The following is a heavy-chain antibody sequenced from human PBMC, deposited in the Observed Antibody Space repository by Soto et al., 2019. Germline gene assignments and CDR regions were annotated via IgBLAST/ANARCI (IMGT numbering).Heavy chain of an antibody. J-gene: IGHJ4*02. CDR3: AREAVLDIVVVPAARHFDH. CDR2: IYYSGST. V-gene: IGHV4-30-4*01. Sequence: SETLSLTCTVSGGSISSGDYYWSWIRQPPGKGLEWIGYIYYSGSTYYNPSLKSRVTISVDTSKNQFSLKLSSVTAADTAVYYCAREAVLDIVVVPAARHFDHWGQGTLVTVSS. D-gene: IGHD2-2*03. CDR1: GGSISSGDYY.